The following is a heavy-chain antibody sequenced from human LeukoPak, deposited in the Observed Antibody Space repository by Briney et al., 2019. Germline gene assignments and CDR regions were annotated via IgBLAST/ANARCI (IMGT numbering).Heavy chain of an antibody. CDR2: IIPILGIA. CDR3: ARGLLCGGDCYGHRRVDWDYYYYGMDV. CDR1: GGTFSSYA. J-gene: IGHJ6*02. V-gene: IGHV1-69*04. D-gene: IGHD2-21*02. Sequence: GASVKVSCKASGGTFSSYAISWVRQAPGQGLEWMGRIIPILGIANYAQKFQGRVTITADKSTSTAYMELSSLRSEDTAVYYCARGLLCGGDCYGHRRVDWDYYYYGMDVWGQGTTVTVSS.